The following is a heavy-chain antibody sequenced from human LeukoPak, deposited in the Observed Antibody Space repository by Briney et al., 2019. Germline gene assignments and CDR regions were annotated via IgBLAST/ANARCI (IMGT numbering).Heavy chain of an antibody. CDR2: ISAFNGNT. Sequence: ASVKVSCKASGYTFTSYGISWVRQAPGQGLEWMGWISAFNGNTKYAQKIQGRVTMTTDTSTSNAYMELRSLRSDDTAGYYCARVPRMGIVVVPAARPFDPWGQGTLVTVSS. CDR3: ARVPRMGIVVVPAARPFDP. CDR1: GYTFTSYG. D-gene: IGHD2-2*03. V-gene: IGHV1-18*01. J-gene: IGHJ5*02.